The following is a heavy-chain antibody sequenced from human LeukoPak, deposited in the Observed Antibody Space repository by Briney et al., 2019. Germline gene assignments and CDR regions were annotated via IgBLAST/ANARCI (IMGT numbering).Heavy chain of an antibody. D-gene: IGHD3-10*01. CDR1: GFTFSSYA. J-gene: IGHJ4*02. CDR2: ISVSGGNT. V-gene: IGHV3-23*01. Sequence: GGSLRLSCAASGFTFSSYAMSWVRQAPGKGLEWVSGISVSGGNTYSADSVRGRFTISRDNSKNTLYLQMNSLSAEETAVYYCAKVGSGRGDFDYWGQGTLVTVFS. CDR3: AKVGSGRGDFDY.